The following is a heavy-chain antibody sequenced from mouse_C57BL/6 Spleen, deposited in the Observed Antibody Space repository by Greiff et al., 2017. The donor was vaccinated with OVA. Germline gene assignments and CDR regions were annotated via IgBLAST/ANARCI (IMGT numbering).Heavy chain of an antibody. V-gene: IGHV1-39*01. Sequence: EVQLQQSGPELVKPGASVKISCKASGYSFTDYYMNWVKQSHGKSLEWIGEINPNYGTTSYNQKFKGKATLTVDQSSSTAYMQLNSLTYEETAVYYCAKYGYEAGFAYWGQGTLVTVSA. CDR2: INPNYGTT. CDR1: GYSFTDYY. J-gene: IGHJ3*01. D-gene: IGHD2-14*01. CDR3: AKYGYEAGFAY.